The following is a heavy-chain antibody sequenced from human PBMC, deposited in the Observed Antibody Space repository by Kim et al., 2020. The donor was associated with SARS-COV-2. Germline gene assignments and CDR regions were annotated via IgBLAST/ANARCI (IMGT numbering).Heavy chain of an antibody. Sequence: SETLSLTCAVYGGSFSGYYWSWIRQPPGKGLEWIGEINHSGSTNYNPSLKSRVTISVDTSKNQFSLKLSSVTAADTAVYYCARRGIAAAVDYWGQGTLVTVSS. CDR3: ARRGIAAAVDY. V-gene: IGHV4-34*01. J-gene: IGHJ4*02. D-gene: IGHD6-13*01. CDR2: INHSGST. CDR1: GGSFSGYY.